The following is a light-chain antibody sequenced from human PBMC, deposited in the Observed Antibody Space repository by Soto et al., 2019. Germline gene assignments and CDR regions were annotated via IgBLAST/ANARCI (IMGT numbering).Light chain of an antibody. J-gene: IGKJ4*01. V-gene: IGKV1-33*01. CDR1: QDISNY. CDR2: DAS. Sequence: ASVGDSVTITCQASQDISNYLNWYQQKPGKAPKLLIYDASNLETGVPSRFSGSGSGTDFTFTISSLQPEDIATYYCQQYDNLPPLLTFGGGTKVDIK. CDR3: QQYDNLPPLLT.